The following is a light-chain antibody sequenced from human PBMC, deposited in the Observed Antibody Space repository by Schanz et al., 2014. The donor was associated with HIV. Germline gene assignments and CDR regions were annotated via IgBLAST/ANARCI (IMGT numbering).Light chain of an antibody. CDR1: SSDVGSYNL. CDR3: CSYTTTSTYV. V-gene: IGLV2-23*02. Sequence: QSALTQPASVSGSPGQSITISCTGTSSDVGSYNLVSWYQQHPGKAPKLMIYEVSKRPSGVSDRFSGSKSDNTASLTISGLQAEDEADYYCCSYTTTSTYVFGAGTKLTVL. J-gene: IGLJ1*01. CDR2: EVS.